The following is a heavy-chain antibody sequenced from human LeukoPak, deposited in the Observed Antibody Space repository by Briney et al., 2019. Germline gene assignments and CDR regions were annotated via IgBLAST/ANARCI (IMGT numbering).Heavy chain of an antibody. J-gene: IGHJ5*02. CDR2: IYYSGST. D-gene: IGHD3-10*01. CDR3: ARDLAYGSGSYLGFDP. V-gene: IGHV4-59*01. CDR1: GGSISSYY. Sequence: SETLSLTCTASGGSISSYYWSWIRQPPGKGLEWIGYIYYSGSTNYNPSLKSRVTISVDTSKNQFSLKLSSVTAADTAVYYCARDLAYGSGSYLGFDPWGQGTLVTVSS.